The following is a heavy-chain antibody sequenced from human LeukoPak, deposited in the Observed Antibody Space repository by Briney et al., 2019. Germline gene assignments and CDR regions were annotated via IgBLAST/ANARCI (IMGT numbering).Heavy chain of an antibody. CDR1: GFTFSSYA. D-gene: IGHD1-26*01. CDR2: ISGSGGST. CDR3: AKIDSEYVGAKCYFDY. J-gene: IGHJ4*02. V-gene: IGHV3-23*01. Sequence: PGGSLRLSCAASGFTFSSYAMSWVRQAPGKGLEWVSAISGSGGSTYYADSVKGRFTISRDNSKNTLYLQMNSLRAEDTAVYYCAKIDSEYVGAKCYFDYWGQGTLVTVSS.